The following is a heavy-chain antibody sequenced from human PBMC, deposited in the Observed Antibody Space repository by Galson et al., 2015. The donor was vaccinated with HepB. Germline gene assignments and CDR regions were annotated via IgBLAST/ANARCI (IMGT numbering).Heavy chain of an antibody. V-gene: IGHV1-69*13. J-gene: IGHJ3*02. Sequence: SVKVSCKASGGTFSSYAISWGRQAPGQGLEWMGGVIPIFGTANYAQKFQGRVTITADESTSTAYMELSSLRSEDTAVYYCARDLGSGWNHDAFDIWGQGTMVTVSS. CDR2: VIPIFGTA. D-gene: IGHD6-19*01. CDR1: GGTFSSYA. CDR3: ARDLGSGWNHDAFDI.